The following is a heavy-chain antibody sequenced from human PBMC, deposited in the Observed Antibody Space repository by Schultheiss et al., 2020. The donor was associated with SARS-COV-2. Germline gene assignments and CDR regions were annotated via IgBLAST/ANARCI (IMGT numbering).Heavy chain of an antibody. D-gene: IGHD2-15*01. J-gene: IGHJ5*02. CDR3: AKDLTPTLIVVWGGPQLFDP. Sequence: GGSLRLSCAASGFTFSSYGMHWVRQAPGKGLEWVAVISYDGSNKYYADSVKGRFTISRDNSKNTLYLQMNSLRAEDTAVYYCAKDLTPTLIVVWGGPQLFDPWGQGTLVTVSS. CDR1: GFTFSSYG. V-gene: IGHV3-30*18. CDR2: ISYDGSNK.